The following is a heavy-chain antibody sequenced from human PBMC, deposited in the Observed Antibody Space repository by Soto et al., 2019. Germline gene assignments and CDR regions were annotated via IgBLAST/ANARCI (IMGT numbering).Heavy chain of an antibody. D-gene: IGHD4-17*01. CDR3: AKDAVYGDGLWLPES. CDR1: GLTFSYYA. CDR2: ILGRGTT. V-gene: IGHV3-23*01. J-gene: IGHJ4*02. Sequence: HPGGSLRLSAAPSGLTFSYYAIMWVRQAPGKGLEWVAGILGRGTTYHADSVKGRFTISKDNSKSTLYLEMNSLRAEDTAVYYCAKDAVYGDGLWLPESWGQGTMVTVSS.